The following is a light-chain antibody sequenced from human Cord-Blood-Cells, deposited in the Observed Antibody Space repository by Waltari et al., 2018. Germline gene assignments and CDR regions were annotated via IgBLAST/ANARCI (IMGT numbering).Light chain of an antibody. V-gene: IGKV1-33*01. Sequence: DIQMTQSPSSLSASVVDRVTITCQASQDISNYLNWYQQKPGKAPKLLIYDASNLETGVPSRFSGSGSGTDFTFTISSLQPEDIATYYCQQYDNLIFTFGPGTKVDIK. CDR1: QDISNY. CDR2: DAS. J-gene: IGKJ3*01. CDR3: QQYDNLIFT.